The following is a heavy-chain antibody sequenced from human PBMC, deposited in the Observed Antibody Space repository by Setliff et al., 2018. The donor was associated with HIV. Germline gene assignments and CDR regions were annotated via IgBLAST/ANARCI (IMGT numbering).Heavy chain of an antibody. CDR3: ARVGAPRYNMDV. CDR2: MNPNSGNT. J-gene: IGHJ6*03. D-gene: IGHD1-26*01. V-gene: IGHV1-8*01. Sequence: ASVKVSCKASGYTFTSYDINWVRQATGQGLAWMGWMNPNSGNTGYAQKFQGRVTMTRNTSISTAYMELSSLRYEDTAVYYCARVGAPRYNMDVWGKGTTVTVSS. CDR1: GYTFTSYD.